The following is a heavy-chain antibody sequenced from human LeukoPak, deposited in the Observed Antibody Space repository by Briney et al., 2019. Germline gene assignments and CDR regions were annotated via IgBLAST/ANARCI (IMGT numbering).Heavy chain of an antibody. Sequence: PSETLSLTCAVYGGSFSGYYWSWIRQPPGKGLEWIGEINHSGSTNYNPSLKSRVTISVDTSKNQISLKLSSVTAADTAVYYCARPRYYYGSGSYDYWGQGTLVTVSS. CDR1: GGSFSGYY. D-gene: IGHD3-10*01. V-gene: IGHV4-34*01. CDR2: INHSGST. CDR3: ARPRYYYGSGSYDY. J-gene: IGHJ4*02.